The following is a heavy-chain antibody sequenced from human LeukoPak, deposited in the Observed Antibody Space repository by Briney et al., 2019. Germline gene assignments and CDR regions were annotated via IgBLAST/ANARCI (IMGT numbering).Heavy chain of an antibody. Sequence: KAGGSLRLSCAASGFTFSSYSMNWVSQAPGKGLEWVSSISSSSSYIYYADSVKGRFTISRDNAKNSLYLQMNSLRAEDTAVYYCASITIYGSGSYDWGQGTLVTVSS. D-gene: IGHD3-10*01. V-gene: IGHV3-21*01. CDR1: GFTFSSYS. CDR3: ASITIYGSGSYD. J-gene: IGHJ4*02. CDR2: ISSSSSYI.